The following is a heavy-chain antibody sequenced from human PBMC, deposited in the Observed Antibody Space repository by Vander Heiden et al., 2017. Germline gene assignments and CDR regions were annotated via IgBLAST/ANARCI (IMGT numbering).Heavy chain of an antibody. V-gene: IGHV3-23*01. CDR2: ISGSGGST. D-gene: IGHD6-19*01. CDR1: GFNFSSYA. CDR3: AKNMYSSGWYGAFDI. J-gene: IGHJ3*02. Sequence: EVQLLESGGGLVPPGGSLRLSCAASGFNFSSYAMSWVGQAPGKGLEWVSAISGSGGSTYYADSVKGRFTISRDNSKNTLYLQMNSLRAEDTAVYYCAKNMYSSGWYGAFDIWGQGTMVTVSS.